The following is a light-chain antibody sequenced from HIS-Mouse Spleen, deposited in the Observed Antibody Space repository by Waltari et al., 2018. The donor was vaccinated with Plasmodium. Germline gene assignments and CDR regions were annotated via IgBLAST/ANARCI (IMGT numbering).Light chain of an antibody. V-gene: IGKV1-39*01. J-gene: IGKJ1*01. CDR2: AAS. CDR1: QSISSY. CDR3: QQSYSTWT. Sequence: DIQMTQSPSSLSASVGDRVTITCRASQSISSYLHWYQQKPGKSPKLLIYAASSLQSGVPSRFSCSGSVTDFTLTSSSLQPEDFATYYCQQSYSTWTFGQGTKVEIK.